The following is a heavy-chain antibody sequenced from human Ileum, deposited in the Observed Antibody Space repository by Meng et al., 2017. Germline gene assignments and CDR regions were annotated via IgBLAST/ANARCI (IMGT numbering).Heavy chain of an antibody. CDR1: GGSISISNW. V-gene: IGHV4-4*02. CDR2: IYHTGGT. D-gene: IGHD2-15*01. CDR3: ARVRCASVSCYGDSYFDY. Sequence: QVQLQESGPGLVKPSGTPPPTRAVAGGSISISNWWTWVRQPPEKGLEWIGEIYHTGGTNYNPSLKRRVTISVDKSKNQFSLEVTSVTAADTAVYYCARVRCASVSCYGDSYFDYWGQGILVTVSS. J-gene: IGHJ4*02.